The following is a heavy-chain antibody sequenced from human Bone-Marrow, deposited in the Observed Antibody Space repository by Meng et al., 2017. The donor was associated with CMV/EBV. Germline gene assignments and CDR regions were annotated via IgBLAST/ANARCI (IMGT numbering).Heavy chain of an antibody. CDR1: GYTFTTFS. CDR2: IYPNDFHT. J-gene: IGHJ6*02. CDR3: ATQRGLPYGMDV. V-gene: IGHV5-51*01. Sequence: GESLKISCKGSGYTFTTFSIGWVRQMPGKGLEWMGIIYPNDFHTKYSPPFQGQVIISADTSISTAYLQWTSLTSSDTAVYYCATQRGLPYGMDVWGQGTTVTGSS.